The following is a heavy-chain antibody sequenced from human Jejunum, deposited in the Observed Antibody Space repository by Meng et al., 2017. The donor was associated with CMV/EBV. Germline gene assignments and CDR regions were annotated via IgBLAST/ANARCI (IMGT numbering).Heavy chain of an antibody. J-gene: IGHJ4*02. V-gene: IGHV3-23*01. CDR2: IRGSDGIA. D-gene: IGHD3-3*01. CDR1: GFAFSTYT. CDR3: AKGAIFGVTAPDY. Sequence: SGFAFSTYTMSGVRRAPGKGLEWVSRIRGSDGIASYADSVKGRFTISRDISQNTLYLQMNSLRAEDTAVYHCAKGAIFGVTAPDYWGQGTLVTVSS.